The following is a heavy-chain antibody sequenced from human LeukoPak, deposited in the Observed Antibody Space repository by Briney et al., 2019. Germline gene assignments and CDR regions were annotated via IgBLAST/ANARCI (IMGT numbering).Heavy chain of an antibody. CDR1: GFTVSNNY. V-gene: IGHV3-53*01. Sequence: GGSLRLSCSASGFTVSNNYMSWVRQAPGKKLEWVSDIYSDGTTFYADSVKGRFTISRDNSKNTLYLQMNSLRAEDTAVYHCARYDFILISYFDLWGRGALVTVSS. J-gene: IGHJ2*01. CDR3: ARYDFILISYFDL. D-gene: IGHD3-3*01. CDR2: IYSDGTT.